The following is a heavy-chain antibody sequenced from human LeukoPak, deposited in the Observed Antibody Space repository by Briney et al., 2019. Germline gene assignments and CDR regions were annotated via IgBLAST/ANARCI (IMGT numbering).Heavy chain of an antibody. V-gene: IGHV3-30*18. CDR3: AKGRVYSPDSKYYFEY. D-gene: IGHD5-12*01. CDR2: ISFDGSIE. CDR1: GFSFRNYG. Sequence: GGSLRLSCAASGFSFRNYGMHWVRQSPGKGLEWVAVISFDGSIEYYADSVKGRFTISRDNSKNTLYLQMSSLRAEDTAVYYCAKGRVYSPDSKYYFEYWGQGTLVTVSS. J-gene: IGHJ4*02.